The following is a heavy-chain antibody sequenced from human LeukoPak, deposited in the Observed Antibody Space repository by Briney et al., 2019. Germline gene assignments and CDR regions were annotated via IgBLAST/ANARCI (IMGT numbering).Heavy chain of an antibody. CDR3: ASPPRPEIAAADPAWFDP. Sequence: GGSLRLSCAVSGITLSNYGMSWVRQAPGKGLEWVSAISGSGGSTYYADSVKGRFTISRDNSKNTLYLQMNSLRAEDTAVYYCASPPRPEIAAADPAWFDPWGQGTLVTVSS. D-gene: IGHD6-13*01. CDR1: GITLSNYG. V-gene: IGHV3-23*01. J-gene: IGHJ5*02. CDR2: ISGSGGST.